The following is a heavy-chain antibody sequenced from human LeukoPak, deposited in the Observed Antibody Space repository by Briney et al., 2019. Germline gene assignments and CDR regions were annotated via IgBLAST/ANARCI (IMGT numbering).Heavy chain of an antibody. CDR1: GFTFSDYY. CDR2: ISSSGSTI. Sequence: GGSLRLSCAASGFTFSDYYMSWIRQAPGKGLEWVSYISSSGSTIYYADSVKGRFTISRDNAKNSLYLQMNSLRAEDTAVYYCARAIDSGYDYGDPFDYWGQGTLVTVSS. CDR3: ARAIDSGYDYGDPFDY. D-gene: IGHD5-12*01. V-gene: IGHV3-11*01. J-gene: IGHJ4*02.